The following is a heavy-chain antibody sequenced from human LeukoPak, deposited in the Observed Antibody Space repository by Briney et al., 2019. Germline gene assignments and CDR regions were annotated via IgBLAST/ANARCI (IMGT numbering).Heavy chain of an antibody. CDR2: IYCSGST. Sequence: SETLSLTCTVSGGSISSSSYYWGWIRQPPGKGLEWIGSIYCSGSTYYNPSLKSRVTISVDTSKNQFSLKLSSVTAADTAVYYCARHGTYSIAAAGFDYWGQGTLVTVSS. V-gene: IGHV4-39*01. CDR1: GGSISSSSYY. J-gene: IGHJ4*02. CDR3: ARHGTYSIAAAGFDY. D-gene: IGHD6-13*01.